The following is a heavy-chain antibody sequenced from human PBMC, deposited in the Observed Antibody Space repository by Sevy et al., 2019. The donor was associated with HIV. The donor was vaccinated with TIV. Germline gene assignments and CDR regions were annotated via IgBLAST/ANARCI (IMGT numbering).Heavy chain of an antibody. CDR3: ARYTYYLDSTGFGAFDI. Sequence: GGSLRLSCAASGFTFDDYAMSWVRQAPGKGLEWVSAINWKTDNVGYADSVKCRFTISRDNAKRSLYLQMNSLKPEDTALYNCARYTYYLDSTGFGAFDIWGQGTMVTVSS. CDR2: INWKTDNV. D-gene: IGHD3-22*01. J-gene: IGHJ3*02. V-gene: IGHV3-20*01. CDR1: GFTFDDYA.